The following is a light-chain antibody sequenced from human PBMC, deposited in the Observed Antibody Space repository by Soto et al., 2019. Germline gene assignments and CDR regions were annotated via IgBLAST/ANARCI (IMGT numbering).Light chain of an antibody. CDR1: SSNIGSNT. CDR3: VAWDDSLNGVV. Sequence: QSVLTQPPSASGTPGQRVTISCSGSSSNIGSNTVNWYQQLPGTAPKLLIYSNNQRPSGVPDRFSGSKSGTSASLAISGLQSEDDADYYCVAWDDSLNGVVFGGGTKVTVL. CDR2: SNN. J-gene: IGLJ3*02. V-gene: IGLV1-44*01.